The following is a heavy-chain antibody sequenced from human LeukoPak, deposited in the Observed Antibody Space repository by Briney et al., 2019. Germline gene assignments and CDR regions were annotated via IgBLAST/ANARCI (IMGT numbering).Heavy chain of an antibody. Sequence: GGSLRLSCAASGFTFSSFATSWVRQAPGKGLEWVSGISASGCSTYYADSVKGRFTISRDNSKNTLYLQMNSLRAEDTAVYYCAKGFYDNSASGVFDIWGQGTMVTVSS. CDR3: AKGFYDNSASGVFDI. D-gene: IGHD3-22*01. CDR1: GFTFSSFA. CDR2: ISASGCST. V-gene: IGHV3-23*01. J-gene: IGHJ3*02.